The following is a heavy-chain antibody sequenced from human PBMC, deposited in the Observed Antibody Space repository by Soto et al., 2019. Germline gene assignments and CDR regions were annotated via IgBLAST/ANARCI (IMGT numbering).Heavy chain of an antibody. CDR3: ARSYSGYDLGLYGMDV. V-gene: IGHV4-59*04. CDR1: GGSISSYY. Sequence: SETLSLTCTVSGGSISSYYWSWIRQPPGKGLEWIGYIYYSGSTYYNPSLKSRVTISVDTSKNQFSLKLSSVTAADTAVYYCARSYSGYDLGLYGMDVWGQGTTVTVSS. D-gene: IGHD5-12*01. CDR2: IYYSGST. J-gene: IGHJ6*02.